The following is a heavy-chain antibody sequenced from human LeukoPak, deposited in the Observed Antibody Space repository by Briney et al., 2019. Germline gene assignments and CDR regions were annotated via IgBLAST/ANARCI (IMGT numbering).Heavy chain of an antibody. CDR2: NYPGDSDT. D-gene: IGHD2-2*02. CDR3: ARRGYCSSTSCYTFGYYFDY. Sequence: GESLKISCKGSGYSFTSYWIGWVRQLPGKGVGWRGINYPGDSDTRYSQSFQGEVTISAEKTIRNAYLQWSSLKDSDTAVYYCARRGYCSSTSCYTFGYYFDYWGQGTLVTVSS. J-gene: IGHJ4*02. V-gene: IGHV5-51*01. CDR1: GYSFTSYW.